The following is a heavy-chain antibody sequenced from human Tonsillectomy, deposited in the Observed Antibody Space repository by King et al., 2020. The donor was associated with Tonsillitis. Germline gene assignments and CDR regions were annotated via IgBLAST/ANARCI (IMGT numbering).Heavy chain of an antibody. V-gene: IGHV3-7*04. Sequence: VQLVESGGGLVQPGGSLRLSCAASGFTFSNYWMSWVRQAPGKGLEWVANIKPDGSGMYYVDSVKGQFTISRDNAENSLYLQMNSLRAEDTAVYYCATVAAAGNYFDYWGQGTLVTVSS. CDR2: IKPDGSGM. J-gene: IGHJ4*02. D-gene: IGHD6-13*01. CDR3: ATVAAAGNYFDY. CDR1: GFTFSNYW.